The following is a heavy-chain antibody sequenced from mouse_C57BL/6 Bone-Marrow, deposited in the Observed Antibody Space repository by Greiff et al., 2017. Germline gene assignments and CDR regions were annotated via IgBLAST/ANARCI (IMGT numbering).Heavy chain of an antibody. Sequence: VQLQQSGAELVRPGASVKLSCTASGFNIKDAYMHWVKPRPEQGLEWIGWIDPENGDTEYASKFQGKATITADTSSNTAYLQLRSLTSEDTAVYYCTTDNWDDAYWGQGTLVTVSA. CDR3: TTDNWDDAY. V-gene: IGHV14-4*01. CDR2: IDPENGDT. J-gene: IGHJ3*01. CDR1: GFNIKDAY. D-gene: IGHD4-1*02.